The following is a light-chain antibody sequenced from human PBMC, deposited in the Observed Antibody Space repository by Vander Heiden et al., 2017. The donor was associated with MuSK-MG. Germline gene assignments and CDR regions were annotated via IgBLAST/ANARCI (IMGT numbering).Light chain of an antibody. V-gene: IGKV1-16*02. Sequence: DINMTPSPSPLSASVGASITITCRASQGIGNSLAWFQRKPGKAPKSLIYAASTLQSEVPSKCSGSGSGTDSTLTISSLQPEDFATYYCQQENSSPITCGQGTRLEIK. CDR3: QQENSSPIT. J-gene: IGKJ5*01. CDR1: QGIGNS. CDR2: AAS.